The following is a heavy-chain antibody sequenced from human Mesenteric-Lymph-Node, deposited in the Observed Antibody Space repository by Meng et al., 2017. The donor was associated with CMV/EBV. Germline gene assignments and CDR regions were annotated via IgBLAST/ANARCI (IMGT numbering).Heavy chain of an antibody. CDR3: ARDLDSEWEPLPQLGFDY. CDR1: GFIFSSYE. D-gene: IGHD1-26*01. Sequence: LSLTCAASGFIFSSYEMDWVRQAPGKGLEWIAYIGSSGSTIYYADSVEGRFTISRDNAKNSLYLQMNSLRAEDTAVYYCARDLDSEWEPLPQLGFDYWGQGALVTVSS. V-gene: IGHV3-48*03. CDR2: IGSSGSTI. J-gene: IGHJ4*02.